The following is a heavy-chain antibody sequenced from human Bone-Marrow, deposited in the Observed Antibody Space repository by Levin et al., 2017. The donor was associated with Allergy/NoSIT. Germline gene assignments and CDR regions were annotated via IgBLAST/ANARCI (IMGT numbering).Heavy chain of an antibody. V-gene: IGHV2-70*04. J-gene: IGHJ4*02. CDR2: IDWDDTK. CDR1: GFALGTGALR. CDR3: ARMPPSDGDMLFDL. Sequence: QTLSLTCTFSGFALGTGALRVAWIRQPPGKALEWLARIDWDDTKFYTPSLKTRLSISKDTSQNQVVLTMTNMDPADTGTYYCARMPPSDGDMLFDLWGQGTLVTVSS. D-gene: IGHD4-17*01.